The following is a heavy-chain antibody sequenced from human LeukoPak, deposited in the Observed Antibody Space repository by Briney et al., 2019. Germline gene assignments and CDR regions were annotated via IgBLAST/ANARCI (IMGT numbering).Heavy chain of an antibody. CDR1: GYTFTNYY. CDR3: ARHLSGVTGYTYGRGIDY. D-gene: IGHD5-18*01. CDR2: IKKDGSEK. J-gene: IGHJ4*02. V-gene: IGHV3-7*01. Sequence: GASVKVSCKASGYTFTNYYMHWVRQAPGKGLEWVVNIKKDGSEKYYVDSVKGRFTISRDNAKTSLYLQMNSLRAEDTAVYYCARHLSGVTGYTYGRGIDYWGQGTLVTVSS.